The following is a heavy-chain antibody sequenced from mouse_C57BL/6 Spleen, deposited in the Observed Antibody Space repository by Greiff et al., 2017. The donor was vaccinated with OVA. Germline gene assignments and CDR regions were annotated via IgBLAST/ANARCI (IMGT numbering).Heavy chain of an antibody. V-gene: IGHV1-69*01. J-gene: IGHJ4*01. CDR2: IDTSDSYT. CDR3: ARLIYDGYSYYAMDY. CDR1: GYTFTDYW. Sequence: VQLQQPGAELVMPGASVKMSCKASGYTFTDYWMHWVNQRPGQGLEWIGAIDTSDSYTSYNQKFKGKATLTVDESSSTAYMQLSSLTSEDSAVYYCARLIYDGYSYYAMDYWGQGTSVTVSS. D-gene: IGHD2-3*01.